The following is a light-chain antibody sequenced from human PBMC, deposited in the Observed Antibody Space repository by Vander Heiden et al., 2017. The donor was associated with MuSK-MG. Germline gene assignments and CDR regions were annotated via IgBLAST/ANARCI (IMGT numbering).Light chain of an antibody. CDR2: MAS. V-gene: IGKV1-5*03. J-gene: IGKJ1*01. CDR1: QSISSW. Sequence: DIQMTQSPSTLSASVGDRVTITCRASQSISSWLAWDQQKPGKAPKLLIYMASSLENGAPSRFSGSGSGTEFTLTISSLQPDDFATYYCHHLRNFGQGTKVEIK. CDR3: HHLRN.